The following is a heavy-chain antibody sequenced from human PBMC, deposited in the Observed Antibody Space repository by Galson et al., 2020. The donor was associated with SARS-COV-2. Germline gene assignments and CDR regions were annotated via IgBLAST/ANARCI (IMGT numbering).Heavy chain of an antibody. CDR3: TTAGIENLGWWYAGMDV. Sequence: GGSLRLSCAASGFNFNNAWMTWVRQTPGEGLEWVGRILTKNSGERTDYAAPVKGRFTISRDDSINTLYLQMDSLRIDDTGVYYCTTAGIENLGWWYAGMDVWGQGTTVTVSS. D-gene: IGHD2-15*01. V-gene: IGHV3-15*01. CDR2: ILTKNSGERT. CDR1: GFNFNNAW. J-gene: IGHJ6*02.